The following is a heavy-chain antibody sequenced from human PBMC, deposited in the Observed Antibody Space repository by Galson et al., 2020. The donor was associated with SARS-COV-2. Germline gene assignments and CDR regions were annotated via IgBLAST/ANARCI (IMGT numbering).Heavy chain of an antibody. CDR2: IRSKPYGETT. J-gene: IGHJ3*02. Sequence: GGSLRLSCTASGFTFGDYAIIWVRQSPGRGLEWVGFIRSKPYGETTEYAAFVKGRFTISRDDSKTIAYLQMDSLKTEDTALYYCSRDPGYDLWSGYPGTDSFDIWGQGTMVTVSS. V-gene: IGHV3-49*04. D-gene: IGHD3-3*01. CDR1: GFTFGDYA. CDR3: SRDPGYDLWSGYPGTDSFDI.